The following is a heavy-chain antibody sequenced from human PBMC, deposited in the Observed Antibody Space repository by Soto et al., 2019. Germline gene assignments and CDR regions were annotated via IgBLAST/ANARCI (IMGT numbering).Heavy chain of an antibody. Sequence: QVQLVESGGGVVQPGRSLRLSCAASGFTFSSYGMHWVRQAPGKGLERVAVISYDGSNKYYADSVKGRFTISRDNSKNTLYLQMNSLRAEDTAVYYCAKDSGSGYYYGKGWYFDLWGRGTLVTVSS. CDR1: GFTFSSYG. D-gene: IGHD3-22*01. CDR2: ISYDGSNK. V-gene: IGHV3-30*18. CDR3: AKDSGSGYYYGKGWYFDL. J-gene: IGHJ2*01.